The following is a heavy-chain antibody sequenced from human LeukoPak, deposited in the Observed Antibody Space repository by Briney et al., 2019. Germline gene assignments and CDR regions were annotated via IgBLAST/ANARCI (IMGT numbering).Heavy chain of an antibody. CDR1: GFTFSDYW. D-gene: IGHD6-6*01. CDR3: ARRGGSSSRRSPIDY. J-gene: IGHJ4*02. Sequence: GGSLRLSCTASGFTFSDYWMTWVRQAPGKGSEWVANIKQDGSQRYYVDSVRGRFTISRDNAKNSLFLQMDGLRAEDTAVYYCARRGGSSSRRSPIDYWGQGTLVTVSS. CDR2: IKQDGSQR. V-gene: IGHV3-7*01.